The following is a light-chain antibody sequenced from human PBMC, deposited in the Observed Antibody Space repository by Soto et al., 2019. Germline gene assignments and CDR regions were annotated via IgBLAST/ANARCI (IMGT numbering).Light chain of an antibody. CDR2: NDN. CDR3: AAWDDSLNGRDWV. CDR1: RSNIGSNT. J-gene: IGLJ3*02. Sequence: QSVLTQPPSASGTPGQRITISCSGSRSNIGSNTVSWYQQLPGAAPKLLIHNDNERPSGVPDRFSGSKSGTSASLAISGLQSEDEADYYCAAWDDSLNGRDWVFGGGTQLTVL. V-gene: IGLV1-44*01.